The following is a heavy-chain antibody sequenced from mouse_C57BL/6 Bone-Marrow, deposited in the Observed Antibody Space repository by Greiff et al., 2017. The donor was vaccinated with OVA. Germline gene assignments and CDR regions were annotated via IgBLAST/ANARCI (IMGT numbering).Heavy chain of an antibody. J-gene: IGHJ1*03. D-gene: IGHD2-5*01. V-gene: IGHV1-55*01. Sequence: QVQLQQPGAELEKPGASVKMSCKASGYTFTSYWITWVKQRPGQGLEWIGDIYPGSGSTNYNEKFKSKATLTVDTSSSTAYMQLSSLTSEDSAVYYCAYYSNYDWYFDVWGTGTTVTVSS. CDR2: IYPGSGST. CDR3: AYYSNYDWYFDV. CDR1: GYTFTSYW.